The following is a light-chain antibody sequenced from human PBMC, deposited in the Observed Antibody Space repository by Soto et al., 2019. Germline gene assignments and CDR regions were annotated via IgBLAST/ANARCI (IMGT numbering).Light chain of an antibody. CDR3: QQFSSSPLT. J-gene: IGKJ4*01. CDR1: QSISSSY. CDR2: RTF. V-gene: IGKV3-20*01. Sequence: EIVLTQSPGTLSLSPGERATLSCRASQSISSSYLAWYQQKPGQPPRLLLYRTFSRATGIPDRFSGSGSGTDFTLTISRLEPEEVAVYFCQQFSSSPLTFGGGTKVEI.